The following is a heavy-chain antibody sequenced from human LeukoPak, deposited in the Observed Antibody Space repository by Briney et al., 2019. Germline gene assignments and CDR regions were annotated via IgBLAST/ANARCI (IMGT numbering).Heavy chain of an antibody. CDR3: TTRGGSFSIFDY. CDR2: IKSKTDGGTT. J-gene: IGHJ4*02. Sequence: GGSLRLSCAASGFTFSTAWMSWVRQAPGKGLEWVGRIKSKTDGGTTDYAAPVKGRFTISRDDSKNTLYLQMNSLKTEDTAVYYCTTRGGSFSIFDYWGQGTPVTVSS. D-gene: IGHD1-26*01. CDR1: GFTFSTAW. V-gene: IGHV3-15*01.